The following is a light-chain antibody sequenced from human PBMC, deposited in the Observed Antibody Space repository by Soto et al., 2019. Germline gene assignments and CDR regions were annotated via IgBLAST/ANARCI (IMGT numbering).Light chain of an antibody. Sequence: QSVLTQPASVSGYPGQSITISCSGTSSDVGDYKFVSWYQQHPGKAPKLIIYEVSHRPSGVSNRFSFSKSGNTASLTISGLQADFEAYYYCNSYTSNNTLVFGGGTQLTV. V-gene: IGLV2-14*01. CDR2: EVS. CDR3: NSYTSNNTLV. J-gene: IGLJ2*01. CDR1: SSDVGDYKF.